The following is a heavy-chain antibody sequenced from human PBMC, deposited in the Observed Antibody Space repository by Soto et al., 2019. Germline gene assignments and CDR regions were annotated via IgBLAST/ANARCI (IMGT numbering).Heavy chain of an antibody. J-gene: IGHJ6*02. D-gene: IGHD6-6*01. CDR3: ARVIYRSSSPLYYFYGMNV. CDR2: ISFDGSTN. CDR1: GFPFSSYA. Sequence: PGGSLRLPCAASGFPFSSYAMHWVRQAPGKGLEWVAVISFDGSTNNYADSVKGRFTISRDNSENTLHLQMNSLRADDTGLYHCARVIYRSSSPLYYFYGMNVWGQGTTVTVSS. V-gene: IGHV3-30-3*01.